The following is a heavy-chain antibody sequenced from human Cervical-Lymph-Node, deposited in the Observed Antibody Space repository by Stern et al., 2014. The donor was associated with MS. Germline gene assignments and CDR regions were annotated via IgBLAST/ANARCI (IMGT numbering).Heavy chain of an antibody. J-gene: IGHJ4*02. D-gene: IGHD4-11*01. CDR2: INGGPGTT. CDR3: ARQPDYSDFLDI. Sequence: VQLVQSGAEVKKPGASMTISCKTSGYNFIDHAIHWVRQAPGQRLEWMGWINGGPGTTKYSQKFQGRVSFTRDKAASAAYMDLSSLSPDDTAVYYCARQPDYSDFLDIWGQGTLVTVSS. CDR1: GYNFIDHA. V-gene: IGHV1-3*01.